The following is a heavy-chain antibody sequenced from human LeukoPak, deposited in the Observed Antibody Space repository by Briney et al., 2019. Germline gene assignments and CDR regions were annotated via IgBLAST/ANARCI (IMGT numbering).Heavy chain of an antibody. V-gene: IGHV4-39*01. Sequence: TSETLSLTCTVSGASINSTNYYWAWIRLPPGMGLEWIGTDSYSGNTYYNPSLKSRVAISADTSKKQISLNLISVTAADAAAYYCARHAGTYYDFWSGYFNYFDPWGQGTLVTVSS. CDR3: ARHAGTYYDFWSGYFNYFDP. CDR2: DSYSGNT. J-gene: IGHJ5*02. CDR1: GASINSTNYY. D-gene: IGHD3-3*01.